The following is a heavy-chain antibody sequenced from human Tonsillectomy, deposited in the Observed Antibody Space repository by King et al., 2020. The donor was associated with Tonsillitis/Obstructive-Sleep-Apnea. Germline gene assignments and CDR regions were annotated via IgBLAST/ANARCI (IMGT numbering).Heavy chain of an antibody. Sequence: VQLVESGGGLVKPGRSLRLYCTASGFTFGDFDMSWFRQAPGKGLEWVSFIRRKAHGGTTEYTTSVKGRFTIPRDDSKSIAYLQLNSLKTEDTAVYYCTRAYGDLDAFDIWGQGTMVTVSS. CDR2: IRRKAHGGTT. D-gene: IGHD4-17*01. CDR1: GFTFGDFD. V-gene: IGHV3-49*05. J-gene: IGHJ3*02. CDR3: TRAYGDLDAFDI.